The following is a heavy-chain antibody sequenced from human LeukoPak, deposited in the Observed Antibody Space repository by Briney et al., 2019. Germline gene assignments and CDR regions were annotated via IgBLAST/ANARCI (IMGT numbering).Heavy chain of an antibody. CDR3: ARDYKMIEAFDI. CDR2: IWYDGSNK. Sequence: GGSLRLSCAASGFTFSSYGMHWVRQAPGKGLEWVAVIWYDGSNKYYADSVKGRFTISRDNSKNTLYLQMNSLRAEDTAVYYCARDYKMIEAFDIWGQGTMVTVSS. V-gene: IGHV3-33*01. J-gene: IGHJ3*02. CDR1: GFTFSSYG. D-gene: IGHD3-22*01.